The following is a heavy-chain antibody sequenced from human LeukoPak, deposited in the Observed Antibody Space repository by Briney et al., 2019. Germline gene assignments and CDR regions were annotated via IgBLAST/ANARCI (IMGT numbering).Heavy chain of an antibody. CDR2: ISGSGGSK. Sequence: GGSLRLSCAASGFTFDSYAMSWLRQAPGKGLEGVSAISGSGGSKYYADSGKGRFTISRDNPKNTLYLQMNSLRAENTAVYYSAKDISPRGGYYYDSSGSDGFQHWGQGTLVTVSS. V-gene: IGHV3-23*01. CDR3: AKDISPRGGYYYDSSGSDGFQH. D-gene: IGHD3-22*01. CDR1: GFTFDSYA. J-gene: IGHJ1*01.